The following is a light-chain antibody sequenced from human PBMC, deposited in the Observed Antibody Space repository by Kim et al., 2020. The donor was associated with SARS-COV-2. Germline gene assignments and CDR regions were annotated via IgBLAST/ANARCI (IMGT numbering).Light chain of an antibody. CDR2: MAS. CDR1: ENINNW. CDR3: QQDNAFPLT. V-gene: IGKV1-5*03. Sequence: ASVGDRVTITCRASENINNWLAWYQQKPGKAPKLLIYMASSLDSGVPSRFSGSGSGTEFTLTISSLQPDDFATYYCQQDNAFPLTFGGGTKVDIK. J-gene: IGKJ4*01.